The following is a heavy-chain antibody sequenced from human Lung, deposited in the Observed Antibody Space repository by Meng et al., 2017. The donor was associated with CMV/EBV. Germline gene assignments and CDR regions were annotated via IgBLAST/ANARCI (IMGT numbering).Heavy chain of an antibody. Sequence: GGSLRLXCVASGFTFAGYDMHWVRQATGKGLEWVSVMGTAGDTYYPGSVRGRFTISRKDAKNSEYLQMNSLRAGDTAVYYCTRGRNFDWLLCERNGSELFDYWGQGTLVTVSS. CDR2: MGTAGDT. CDR1: GFTFAGYD. V-gene: IGHV3-13*01. J-gene: IGHJ4*02. D-gene: IGHD3-9*01. CDR3: TRGRNFDWLLCERNGSELFDY.